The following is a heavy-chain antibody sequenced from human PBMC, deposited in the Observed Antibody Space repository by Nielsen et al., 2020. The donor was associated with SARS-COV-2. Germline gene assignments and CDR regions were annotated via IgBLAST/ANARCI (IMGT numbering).Heavy chain of an antibody. D-gene: IGHD4-17*01. J-gene: IGHJ6*03. CDR3: AREYGDYRSYYYYYMDV. Sequence: GESLKISCAASGFTFTTHTMNWVRQAPGKGLEWVSSISSRSGYIYYADSVKGRFTISRDNAKNSLYLQMNSLRAEDTAVYYCAREYGDYRSYYYYYMDVWGKGTTVTVSS. CDR2: ISSRSGYI. V-gene: IGHV3-21*01. CDR1: GFTFTTHT.